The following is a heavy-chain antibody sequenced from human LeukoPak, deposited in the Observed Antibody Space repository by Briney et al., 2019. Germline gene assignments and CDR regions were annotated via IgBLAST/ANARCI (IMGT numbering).Heavy chain of an antibody. CDR3: ARRAVGATQNAFDI. J-gene: IGHJ3*02. V-gene: IGHV5-51*01. Sequence: GESLKISCKGSGYSFTSYWIGWLRQMPGKGLEWMGIIYPGDSDTNDSDTKYSPSFQGQVTISADKSISTAYLQWSSLKASDTAMYYCARRAVGATQNAFDIWGQGTMVTVSS. D-gene: IGHD1-26*01. CDR2: IYPGDSDTNDSDT. CDR1: GYSFTSYW.